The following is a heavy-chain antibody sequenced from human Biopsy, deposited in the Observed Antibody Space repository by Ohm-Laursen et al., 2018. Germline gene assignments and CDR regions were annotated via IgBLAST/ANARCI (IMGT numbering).Heavy chain of an antibody. J-gene: IGHJ4*02. CDR3: VKGGYCTSISCYMDVDF. CDR2: ISTSSTYI. Sequence: SLRLSCAASGFTFSSYSMNWVRQAPGKGLEWVSSISTSSTYIYYADSVKGRFSISRDDALNSLYLQMNSLRAEDTAVYYCVKGGYCTSISCYMDVDFWGQGTLVAVSS. V-gene: IGHV3-21*01. D-gene: IGHD2-2*02. CDR1: GFTFSSYS.